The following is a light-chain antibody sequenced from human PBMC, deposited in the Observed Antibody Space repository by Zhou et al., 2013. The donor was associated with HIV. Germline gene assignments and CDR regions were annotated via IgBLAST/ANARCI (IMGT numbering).Light chain of an antibody. J-gene: IGKJ4*01. Sequence: EVVLTQFPATLSSSPGGRVTLSCRASQSIGWFLAWYQQRPGQAPRLLIYDASTRAADIPARFSGSGSETEFTLTISRLEPEDVAVYYCQQRTNWPPRLTFGGGTKVEIK. CDR1: QSIGWF. CDR3: QQRTNWPPRLT. CDR2: DAS. V-gene: IGKV3-11*01.